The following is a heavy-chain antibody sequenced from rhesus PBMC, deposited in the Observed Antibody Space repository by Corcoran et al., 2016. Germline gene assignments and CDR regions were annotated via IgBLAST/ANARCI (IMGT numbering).Heavy chain of an antibody. CDR2: ISGSGGRT. V-gene: IGHV4-173*01. D-gene: IGHD3-9*01. J-gene: IGHJ5-2*02. CDR3: ARGTRMITVTTLDV. Sequence: QLQLQESGPGLVKPSEPLSPTCAVSGGSISRNCWSWIRQPPGQGVEWIGRISGSGGRTSYNPSLKSRVTMSTDTSKNQRSLKLISVTAADTAVYYWARGTRMITVTTLDVWGRGVLVTVSS. CDR1: GGSISRNC.